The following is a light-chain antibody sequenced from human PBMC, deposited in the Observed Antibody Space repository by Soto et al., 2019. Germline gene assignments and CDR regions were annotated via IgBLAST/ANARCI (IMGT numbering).Light chain of an antibody. V-gene: IGLV2-14*01. CDR3: SSYGSTTHVI. Sequence: QSALTQPASVSGSPGQSITISCTGTSSDVGGYNHVSWYQQYPGKAPKLIIYDVSNRPSGLSHRFSGSKSGNTASLTISRIQAEDKDDYYCSSYGSTTHVIFGGGTKLTVL. CDR1: SSDVGGYNH. J-gene: IGLJ2*01. CDR2: DVS.